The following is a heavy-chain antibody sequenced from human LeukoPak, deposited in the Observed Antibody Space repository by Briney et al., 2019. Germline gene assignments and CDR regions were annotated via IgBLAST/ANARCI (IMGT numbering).Heavy chain of an antibody. V-gene: IGHV6-1*01. J-gene: IGHJ4*02. Sequence: SQTLSLTCAIFGDSVSRNSVAWNWIRQSPSRGLEWLGRTYYRSKWYNDYAVSVQSRITINPDTSRNQFSLHLNSVTPEDTAVYYCARDHDYGDYGTFEDYWGQGTLVTVSS. D-gene: IGHD4-17*01. CDR2: TYYRSKWYN. CDR3: ARDHDYGDYGTFEDY. CDR1: GDSVSRNSVA.